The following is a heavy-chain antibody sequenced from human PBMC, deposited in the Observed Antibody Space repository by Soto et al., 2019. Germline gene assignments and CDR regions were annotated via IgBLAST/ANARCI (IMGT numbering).Heavy chain of an antibody. J-gene: IGHJ4*02. V-gene: IGHV3-48*02. D-gene: IGHD2-21*02. CDR2: ISSSSDNT. CDR1: GFSFSDYS. CDR3: ARLPKGSLVTA. Sequence: LVESGGGLVYPGGSLRLSCVASGFSFSDYSMNWVRQAPGKGLQWVSYISSSSDNTYYADSVKGRFTGSRDNAKNALFLQMSSLRDDDTATYFCARLPKGSLVTAWGQGTRVTVSS.